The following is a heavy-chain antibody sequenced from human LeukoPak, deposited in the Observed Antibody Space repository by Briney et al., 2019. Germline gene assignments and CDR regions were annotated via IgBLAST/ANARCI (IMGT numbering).Heavy chain of an antibody. CDR1: GYSFTTNW. CDR3: ARSARVGAFGWFDP. V-gene: IGHV5-51*01. D-gene: IGHD1-26*01. Sequence: GESLKISCKGSGYSFTTNWIGWVRQMPGKGLEFVGVIYPGDSDTRYSPSFQGHVTISADKSTNTAYLHWSSLKASDTAMYYCARSARVGAFGWFDPWGQGTLVTVSS. CDR2: IYPGDSDT. J-gene: IGHJ5*02.